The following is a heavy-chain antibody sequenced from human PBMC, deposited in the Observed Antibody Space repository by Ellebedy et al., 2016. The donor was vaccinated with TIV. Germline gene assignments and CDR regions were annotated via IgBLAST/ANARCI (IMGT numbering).Heavy chain of an antibody. J-gene: IGHJ4*02. V-gene: IGHV1-2*02. CDR2: INPNSGGT. Sequence: ASVKVSCKASGYVFTGYYMHWVRQAPGQGLEWMGWINPNSGGTKYAQKFQGRVTMTRDRSISTAYMELSRLTSDDTAVYYCARALVVVTPDFDYWGQGTLVTVSS. CDR1: GYVFTGYY. D-gene: IGHD2-21*02. CDR3: ARALVVVTPDFDY.